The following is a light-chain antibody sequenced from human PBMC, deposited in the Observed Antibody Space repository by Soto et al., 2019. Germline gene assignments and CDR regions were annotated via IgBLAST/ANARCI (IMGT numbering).Light chain of an antibody. J-gene: IGKJ5*01. Sequence: VLKLWSCRLSFTPMEGATLPCMASPRVXGRHLACYQHKPAQAPRLPXADSASRATGSPDRFSGGGSATDFSLTISSMEPQYFAVYYYQQDGNCQTPFGQGTQVDIK. CDR3: QQDGNCQTP. CDR2: DSA. CDR1: PRVXGRH. V-gene: IGKV3-20*01.